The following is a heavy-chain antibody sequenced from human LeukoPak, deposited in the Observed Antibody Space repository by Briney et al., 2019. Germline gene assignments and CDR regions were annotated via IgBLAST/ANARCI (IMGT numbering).Heavy chain of an antibody. J-gene: IGHJ4*02. V-gene: IGHV3-23*01. D-gene: IGHD6-19*01. CDR2: MSGVGGTT. CDR1: XXXFNXYA. Sequence: GGSLRXSXXXXXXXFNXYAMSWVRQAPGKGLEWVSAMSGVGGTTYYAASVRGRFTISRDNSKNILSLQMNSLRVEDTAIYYCAKGSQWLLRGGAYFDSWGQGTPVSVSS. CDR3: AKGSQWLLRGGAYFDS.